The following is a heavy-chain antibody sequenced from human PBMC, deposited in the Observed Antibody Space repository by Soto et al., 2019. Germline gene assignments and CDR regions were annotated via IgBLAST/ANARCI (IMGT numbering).Heavy chain of an antibody. Sequence: QVQLQESGPGLVKPSETLSLTCTVSGGSMTSYYWSWIRQPPGKGLEWIGFIYYTGNTKYNASLKSRVTISVDTSKNLFSLKLKSVTAADTAVYYCASRIIALEIFDYWGQGTVVTVSS. V-gene: IGHV4-59*08. D-gene: IGHD3-10*01. CDR3: ASRIIALEIFDY. J-gene: IGHJ4*02. CDR1: GGSMTSYY. CDR2: IYYTGNT.